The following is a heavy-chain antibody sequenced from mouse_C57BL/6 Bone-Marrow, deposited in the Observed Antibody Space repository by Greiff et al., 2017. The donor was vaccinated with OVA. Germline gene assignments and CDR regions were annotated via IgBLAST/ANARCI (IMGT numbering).Heavy chain of an antibody. V-gene: IGHV1-81*01. D-gene: IGHD3-2*02. CDR1: GYTFTSYG. CDR2: IYPRSGNT. J-gene: IGHJ2*01. Sequence: QVQLQQSGAELARPGASVKLSCKASGYTFTSYGISWVKQRTGQGLEWIGEIYPRSGNTYYNEKFKGKATLTADKSSSTAYMELRSLTSEASAFYFCASPRRLSFDYWGQGTTLTVSS. CDR3: ASPRRLSFDY.